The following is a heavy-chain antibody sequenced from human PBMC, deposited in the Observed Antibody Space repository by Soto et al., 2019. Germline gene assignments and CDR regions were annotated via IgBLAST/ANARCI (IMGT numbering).Heavy chain of an antibody. D-gene: IGHD6-19*01. CDR3: ARDPNSQEEIALAGTSDY. CDR1: GHTFAKHF. V-gene: IGHV1-46*01. CDR2: INPSGNRT. Sequence: QVHLVQSGAEARQPGASVKVSCKASGHTFAKHFMHWGRQAPGQGLEWMGIINPSGNRTTYAPKFQDRITMTRDTSTSTVYLELRSLKPEDTDSYFCARDPNSQEEIALAGTSDYWGQGTLVTVSS. J-gene: IGHJ4*02.